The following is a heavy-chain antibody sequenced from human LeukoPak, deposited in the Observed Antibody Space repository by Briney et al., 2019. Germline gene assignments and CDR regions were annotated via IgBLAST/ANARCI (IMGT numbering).Heavy chain of an antibody. CDR2: IYYSGST. V-gene: IGHV4-59*08. J-gene: IGHJ4*02. CDR3: ARSHMVRGIDY. CDR1: GDSISSYY. D-gene: IGHD3-10*01. Sequence: SETLSLTCTVSGDSISSYYWTWIRQPPGKALEWIGFIYYSGSTNYNPSLKGRVTISVDTSKNQFSLKLSSVTAADTAVYYCARSHMVRGIDYWGQGTLVTVSS.